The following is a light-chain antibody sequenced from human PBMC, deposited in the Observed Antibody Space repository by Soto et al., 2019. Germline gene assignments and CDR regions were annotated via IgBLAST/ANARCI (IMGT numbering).Light chain of an antibody. CDR3: QQSYSTPQT. J-gene: IGKJ1*01. Sequence: DIQMIQSPSSLSASVGDRVTITCRASQSISSYLNWYQQKPGKAPKLLIYAASSLQSGVPSRFSGSGSGTGFTLTISSLQPEDFATYHCQQSYSTPQTFGQGTKVDIK. V-gene: IGKV1-39*01. CDR1: QSISSY. CDR2: AAS.